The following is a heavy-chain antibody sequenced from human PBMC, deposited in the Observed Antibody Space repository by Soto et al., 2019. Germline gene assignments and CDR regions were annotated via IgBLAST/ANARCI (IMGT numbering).Heavy chain of an antibody. J-gene: IGHJ4*02. CDR2: ISWNSGSI. Sequence: EVQLVESGGGLVQPGRSLRLSCAASGFTFDDYAMHWVRQAPGKGLEWVSGISWNSGSIGYADSVKGRFTISRDNAKNSLYLQMNILRAEDTALYYCATSSSWIDYWGQGTLVTVSS. CDR3: ATSSSWIDY. CDR1: GFTFDDYA. D-gene: IGHD6-13*01. V-gene: IGHV3-9*01.